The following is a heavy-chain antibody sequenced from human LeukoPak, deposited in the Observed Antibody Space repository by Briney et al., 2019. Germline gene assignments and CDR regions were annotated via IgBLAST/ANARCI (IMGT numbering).Heavy chain of an antibody. Sequence: GSLRLSCAASGFTFSSYAMSWVRQPPGKGLEWVSVISGGTTSTYYADSVKGRFTISRDNSKNILYLQMNSPRAEDTAVYYCAKDVKTMTDLDSWGQGTLVTVSS. CDR2: ISGGTTST. V-gene: IGHV3-23*01. CDR1: GFTFSSYA. CDR3: AKDVKTMTDLDS. J-gene: IGHJ4*02. D-gene: IGHD1-1*01.